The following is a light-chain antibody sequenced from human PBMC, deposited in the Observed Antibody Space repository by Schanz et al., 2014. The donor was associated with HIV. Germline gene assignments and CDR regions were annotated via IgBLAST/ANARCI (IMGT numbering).Light chain of an antibody. Sequence: EIVLTQSPGTLSLSPGERATLSCRASQSLGSSFLAWYQQRPGQAPRLLIYGASSRANGIPARFSGSGSGTDFTLTISGLEPEDSAVYYCQQYGSSPRTFGQGTKLEIK. J-gene: IGKJ2*01. CDR2: GAS. V-gene: IGKV3-20*01. CDR1: QSLGSSF. CDR3: QQYGSSPRT.